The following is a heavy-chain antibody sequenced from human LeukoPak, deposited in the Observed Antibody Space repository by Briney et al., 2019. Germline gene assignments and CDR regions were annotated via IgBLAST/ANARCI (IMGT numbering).Heavy chain of an antibody. Sequence: EASVKVSCKASGGTFSSYAISWVRQAPGQGLEWMGGIIPICGTANYAQKFQGRVTITADESTSTAYMELSSLRSEDTAVYYCARGGDSSGYYLDYFDYWGQGTLVTVSS. D-gene: IGHD3-22*01. CDR2: IIPICGTA. J-gene: IGHJ4*02. CDR3: ARGGDSSGYYLDYFDY. CDR1: GGTFSSYA. V-gene: IGHV1-69*13.